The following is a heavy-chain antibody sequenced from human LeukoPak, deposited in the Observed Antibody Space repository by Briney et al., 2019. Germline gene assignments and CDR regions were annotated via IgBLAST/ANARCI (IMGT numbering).Heavy chain of an antibody. CDR1: GYSVSESS. D-gene: IGHD5-24*01. CDR2: FDPGDGEI. Sequence: ASVKVPCKVSGYSVSESSMHWVRQAPGQGLEWMGGFDPGDGEIVYAQKFQGRLIMTEDTSTDTAYMKLKSLTSDDTAVYYCATWSERGDWLYPWGQGPLVTVSS. J-gene: IGHJ5*02. CDR3: ATWSERGDWLYP. V-gene: IGHV1-24*01.